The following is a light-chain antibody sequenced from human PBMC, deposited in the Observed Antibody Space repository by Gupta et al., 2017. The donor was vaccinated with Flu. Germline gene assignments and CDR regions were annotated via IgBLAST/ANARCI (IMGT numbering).Light chain of an antibody. V-gene: IGLV1-44*01. Sequence: QSVLTPPPSASGTPGQRVTISCSGSSSNIGSNTVHWYQQLPGTAPKLLIYSNNQRPSGVPDRFSGSKSGTSASLASSWLQAEDEADYYCAAGDDSLNGWVFGGGTKLTVL. CDR2: SNN. CDR3: AAGDDSLNGWV. J-gene: IGLJ3*02. CDR1: SSNIGSNT.